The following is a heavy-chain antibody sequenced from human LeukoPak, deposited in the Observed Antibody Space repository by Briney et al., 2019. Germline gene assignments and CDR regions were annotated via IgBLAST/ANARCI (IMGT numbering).Heavy chain of an antibody. CDR2: IYASGST. CDR3: ARDFYGDDGHHPFDY. CDR1: GGSISNYY. J-gene: IGHJ4*02. Sequence: SETLSLTCSVSGGSISNYYWNWIRQPAGKGLEWIGRIYASGSTNYNPSLKRRVTISMDKSKNHFSLNLKSVTAADTGFYYCARDFYGDDGHHPFDYWGQGIQVTVSS. V-gene: IGHV4-4*07. D-gene: IGHD2/OR15-2a*01.